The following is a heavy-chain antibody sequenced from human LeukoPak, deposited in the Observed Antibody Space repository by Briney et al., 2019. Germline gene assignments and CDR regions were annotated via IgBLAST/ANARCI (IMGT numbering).Heavy chain of an antibody. J-gene: IGHJ3*02. Sequence: GGSLRLSCAASGFTFSSYSMNWVRQAPGKGLEWVSYISSSSSTIYYADSVKGRFTISRDNAKNSLYLQMNSLRAEDTAVYYCARTLTLDIWGQGTMVTVSS. V-gene: IGHV3-48*01. CDR3: ARTLTLDI. CDR2: ISSSSSTI. CDR1: GFTFSSYS. D-gene: IGHD4-23*01.